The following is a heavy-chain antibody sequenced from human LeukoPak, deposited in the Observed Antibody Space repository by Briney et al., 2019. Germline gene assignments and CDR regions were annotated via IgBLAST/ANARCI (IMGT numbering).Heavy chain of an antibody. Sequence: SETLSLTCTVSGGSISSSSHYWGWIRQPPGKGLEWIGTIYYSGSTYYNPSLKSRVTISVDTSKNQFSLKLSSVTAADTAVYYCARQSSYTSGWYPDYWGQGTLVIVSS. CDR1: GGSISSSSHY. CDR2: IYYSGST. D-gene: IGHD6-19*01. V-gene: IGHV4-39*01. CDR3: ARQSSYTSGWYPDY. J-gene: IGHJ4*02.